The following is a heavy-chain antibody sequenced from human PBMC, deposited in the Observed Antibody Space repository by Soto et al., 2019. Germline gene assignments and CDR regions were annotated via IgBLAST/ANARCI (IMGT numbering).Heavy chain of an antibody. Sequence: PGGSLRRSCAASGFTFSSYWMRWVRQAPGKGLEWGANIKRDGSEKYYVDSVKGRFTISRDDAKNSLCLQMNSLRAEDTAVYYCASVKVSNGSYQVASYFDYWGQGTMVTVSS. D-gene: IGHD3-22*01. CDR1: GFTFSSYW. CDR3: ASVKVSNGSYQVASYFDY. J-gene: IGHJ4*02. CDR2: IKRDGSEK. V-gene: IGHV3-7*03.